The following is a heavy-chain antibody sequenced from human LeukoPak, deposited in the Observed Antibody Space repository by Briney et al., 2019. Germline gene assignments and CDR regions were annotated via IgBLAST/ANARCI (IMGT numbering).Heavy chain of an antibody. CDR1: GGSISSYY. J-gene: IGHJ3*02. Sequence: SETLSLTCTVSGGSISSYYWSWIRQPPGKGLEWIGYIYYSGSTNYNPSLKSRVTISVDTSKNQFSLKLSSVTAADTAVYYCARWSRNYGSGPGSPDLAFDIWGQGTMVTVSS. V-gene: IGHV4-59*01. D-gene: IGHD3-10*01. CDR2: IYYSGST. CDR3: ARWSRNYGSGPGSPDLAFDI.